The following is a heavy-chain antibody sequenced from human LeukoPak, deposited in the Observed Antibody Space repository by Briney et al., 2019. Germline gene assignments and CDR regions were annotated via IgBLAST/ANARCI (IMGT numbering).Heavy chain of an antibody. CDR1: GGSISSYY. Sequence: SETLSLTCTVSGGSISSYYWSWIRQPPGKGLEWIGYIYYSGSTNYNPSLKSRVTISVDTSKNQFSLKLSSVTAADTAVYYCARGRDYYDFWSGSTPVFDYWGQGTLVTVSS. D-gene: IGHD3-3*01. J-gene: IGHJ4*02. V-gene: IGHV4-59*08. CDR2: IYYSGST. CDR3: ARGRDYYDFWSGSTPVFDY.